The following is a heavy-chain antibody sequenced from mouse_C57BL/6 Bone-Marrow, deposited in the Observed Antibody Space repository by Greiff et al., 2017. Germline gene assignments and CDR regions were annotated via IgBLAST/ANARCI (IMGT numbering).Heavy chain of an antibody. J-gene: IGHJ2*01. Sequence: EVQVVESGGGLVQPGGSLKLSCAASGFTFSDYYMYWVRQTPEKRLEWVAYISNGGGSTYYPETVKGRFTISRDHAKNTLYLQMSRLKSEDTAMYYCAGHEDYFYYWGQGTTLTVSS. V-gene: IGHV5-12*01. CDR1: GFTFSDYY. CDR2: ISNGGGST. CDR3: AGHEDYFYY.